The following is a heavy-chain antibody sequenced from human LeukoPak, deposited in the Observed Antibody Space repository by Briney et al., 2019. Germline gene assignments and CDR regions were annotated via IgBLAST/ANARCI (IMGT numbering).Heavy chain of an antibody. CDR2: IYYSGTT. D-gene: IGHD3-3*01. CDR1: GGSISDGLYY. CDR3: ARRPGSYESGHGDDN. Sequence: SETLSLTCSVCGGSISDGLYYWGWLRQPPGKGLQWIASIYYSGTTYYNPSLRSRVTISRDTSKNQFFLTLTSVTAADTAVYFCARRPGSYESGHGDDNWGQGILVTVSS. J-gene: IGHJ4*02. V-gene: IGHV4-39*01.